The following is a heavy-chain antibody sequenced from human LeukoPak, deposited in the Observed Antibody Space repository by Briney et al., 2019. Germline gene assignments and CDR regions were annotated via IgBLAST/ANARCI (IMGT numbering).Heavy chain of an antibody. J-gene: IGHJ4*02. D-gene: IGHD3-22*01. CDR1: GVSISSYY. V-gene: IGHV4-4*07. CDR3: ARDRYYYDSSGYSLDY. Sequence: SETLSLTCTVSGVSISSYYWSWIRQPAGKGLEWIGRIHTSGSTNYNPSLKSRVTMSVDTSKNQFSLKLSSVTAADTAVYYCARDRYYYDSSGYSLDYWGQGTLVTVSS. CDR2: IHTSGST.